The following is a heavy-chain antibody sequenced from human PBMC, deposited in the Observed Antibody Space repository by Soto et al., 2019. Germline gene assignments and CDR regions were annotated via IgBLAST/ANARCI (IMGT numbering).Heavy chain of an antibody. CDR3: ARDAFVTGPHNQDFSDP. CDR1: GDSMSRYY. V-gene: IGHV4-59*13. Sequence: SETLSLTCTVSGDSMSRYYWTWIRQLPGKGLECIGYIYYTGTTNYNPSLKSRVTISLDTSKNQFSLNLRSVTAADTAVYYCARDAFVTGPHNQDFSDPCGQGILVSVSS. CDR2: IYYTGTT. D-gene: IGHD1-1*01. J-gene: IGHJ5*02.